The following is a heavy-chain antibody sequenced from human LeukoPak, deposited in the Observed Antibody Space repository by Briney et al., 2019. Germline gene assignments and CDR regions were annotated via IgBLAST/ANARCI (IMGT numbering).Heavy chain of an antibody. V-gene: IGHV1-18*01. Sequence: ASVKVSCKASGYTFTSYGISWVRQAPGQGLEWMGWISAYDGNTNYAQKLQGRVTMTTDTSTSTAYMELRSLRSDDTAVYYCARSADWVGAEGYFDYWGQGTLVTVSS. CDR2: ISAYDGNT. CDR3: ARSADWVGAEGYFDY. D-gene: IGHD1-26*01. J-gene: IGHJ4*02. CDR1: GYTFTSYG.